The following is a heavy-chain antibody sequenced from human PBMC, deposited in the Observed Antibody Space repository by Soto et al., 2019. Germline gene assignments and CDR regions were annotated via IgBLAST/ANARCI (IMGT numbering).Heavy chain of an antibody. CDR3: ARAGMTTVTYFDY. J-gene: IGHJ4*01. CDR2: INGDGSTT. Sequence: GGSLRLSCADSEFIFSTYWMHWVRQTPGKGLVWVSRINGDGSTTNYADSVKGRFTISRDNAKNTLYLQMNSLRAEDTAVYYCARAGMTTVTYFDYWGHGTLVTVSS. CDR1: EFIFSTYW. V-gene: IGHV3-74*01. D-gene: IGHD4-17*01.